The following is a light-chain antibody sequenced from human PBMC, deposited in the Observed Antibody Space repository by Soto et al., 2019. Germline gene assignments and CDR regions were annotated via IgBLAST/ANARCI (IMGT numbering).Light chain of an antibody. CDR3: QQYQSWPIT. CDR1: QSVGGN. V-gene: IGKV3-15*01. CDR2: GAS. Sequence: EIVMTQSPATLSVSPGERPTLSCRASQSVGGNLAWYQQKPGQAPRLLIYGASTRATVIPARFSGSGSGTEFTLTISSLQSEDFAVYYCQQYQSWPITFGQGTRLEI. J-gene: IGKJ5*01.